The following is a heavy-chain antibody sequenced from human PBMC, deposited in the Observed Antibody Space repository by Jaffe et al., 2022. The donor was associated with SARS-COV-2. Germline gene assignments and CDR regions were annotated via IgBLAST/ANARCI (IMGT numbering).Heavy chain of an antibody. CDR2: IWDDGSIK. CDR1: GFAFSTYV. CDR3: ARDRGPWYFDF. Sequence: QVQLVESGGGVVQPGTSLRLSCGASGFAFSTYVMHWVRQAPGKGLEWVAVIWDDGSIKYYADSVSGRFTISRDNSKNTLYLQMNSLRVEDTAVYYCARDRGPWYFDFWGRGTLVTVSS. J-gene: IGHJ2*01. V-gene: IGHV3-33*01.